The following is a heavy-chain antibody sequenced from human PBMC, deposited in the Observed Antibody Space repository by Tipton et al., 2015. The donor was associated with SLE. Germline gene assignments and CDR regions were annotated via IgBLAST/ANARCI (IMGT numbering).Heavy chain of an antibody. CDR2: IKQDGTQQ. CDR1: GFTLSDYW. D-gene: IGHD3-10*01. CDR3: AREYQGSFYVNGAFDM. V-gene: IGHV3-7*01. J-gene: IGHJ3*02. Sequence: SLRLSCVVSGFTLSDYWIHWVRQAPGKGLEWVANIKQDGTQQYYGASVKGRFAISRDNAKSSLYLQMNSLNAEDAAVYYCAREYQGSFYVNGAFDMWGQGTVVTVSS.